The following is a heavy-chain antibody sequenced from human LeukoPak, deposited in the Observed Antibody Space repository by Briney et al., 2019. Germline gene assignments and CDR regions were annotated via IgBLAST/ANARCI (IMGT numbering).Heavy chain of an antibody. CDR3: AREAYGSNDNNGFDP. Sequence: ASVKPSCKASGYTFTSYYMHWVRQAPGQGLEWMGIINPSDGSTSYAQKFQGRVTMTTDTSTSTVYMELSSLRSEDTAVYYCAREAYGSNDNNGFDPWGQGTLVTVSS. CDR1: GYTFTSYY. CDR2: INPSDGST. V-gene: IGHV1-46*01. J-gene: IGHJ5*02. D-gene: IGHD4-11*01.